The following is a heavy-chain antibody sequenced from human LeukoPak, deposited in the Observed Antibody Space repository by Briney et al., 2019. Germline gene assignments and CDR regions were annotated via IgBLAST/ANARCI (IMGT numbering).Heavy chain of an antibody. J-gene: IGHJ4*02. CDR3: ARDRGEYDSSGYYVIGGH. V-gene: IGHV3-11*01. D-gene: IGHD3-22*01. Sequence: GGSLRLSCAASGFTFSDYYMSWIRQAPGKGLEWVSYISNSGSIIYYADSVEGRFTVSRDNAKNSLSLQMDSLRAEDTAVYYCARDRGEYDSSGYYVIGGHWGQGTLVTVSS. CDR2: ISNSGSII. CDR1: GFTFSDYY.